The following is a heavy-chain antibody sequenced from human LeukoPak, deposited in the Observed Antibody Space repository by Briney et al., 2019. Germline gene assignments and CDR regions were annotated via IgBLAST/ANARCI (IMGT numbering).Heavy chain of an antibody. V-gene: IGHV3-23*01. J-gene: IGHJ6*03. Sequence: PGGSLRLSCAASGFTLSTYAMSWVRQTPGKGLEWVAATSSSDAGTYHADSVRGRFTISRDNSKNTLYLQMNSLRAEDTAVYYCARDSGLSMVRGVIRYYYYYMDVWGKGTTVTVSS. CDR3: ARDSGLSMVRGVIRYYYYYMDV. CDR1: GFTLSTYA. CDR2: TSSSDAGT. D-gene: IGHD3-10*01.